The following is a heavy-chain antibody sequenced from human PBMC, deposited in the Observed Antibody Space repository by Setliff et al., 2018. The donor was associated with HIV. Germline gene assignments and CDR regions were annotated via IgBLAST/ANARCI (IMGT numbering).Heavy chain of an antibody. CDR1: GFTFSNYA. CDR2: ISYDGNNK. D-gene: IGHD1-26*01. Sequence: GGSLRLSCAASGFTFSNYAMHWVRQAPDKGLEWVAVISYDGNNKYYADSVKGRFTISRDNSRNTLYLQMSSLRPEDTAVYYCARGWEGGMDYWGQGTLVTVSS. V-gene: IGHV3-30*04. CDR3: ARGWEGGMDY. J-gene: IGHJ4*02.